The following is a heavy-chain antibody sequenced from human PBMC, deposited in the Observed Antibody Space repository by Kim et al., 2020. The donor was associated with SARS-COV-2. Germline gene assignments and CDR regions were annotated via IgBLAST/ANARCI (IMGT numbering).Heavy chain of an antibody. J-gene: IGHJ4*02. CDR2: VNSYNGNT. CDR1: GYTFTSFG. V-gene: IGHV1-18*04. D-gene: IGHD6-19*01. Sequence: ASVKVSCKASGYTFTSFGFSWVRQAPGQGLEWMGWVNSYNGNTRYAQKVQDRVTVTTDTSTNTAYMELRSLRSDDTAVYYCVREGSSGWMSVWGQGTLVTVSS. CDR3: VREGSSGWMSV.